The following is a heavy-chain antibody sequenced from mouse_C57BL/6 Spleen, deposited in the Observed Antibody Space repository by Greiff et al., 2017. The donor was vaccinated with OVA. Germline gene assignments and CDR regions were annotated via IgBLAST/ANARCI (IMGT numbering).Heavy chain of an antibody. CDR1: GYAFTNYL. Sequence: VKLMESGAELVRPGTSVKVSCKASGYAFTNYLIEWVKQRPGQGLEWIGVINPGSGGTNYNEKFKGKATLTADKSSSTAYMQLSSLTSEDSAVYFCARCSYDYDVGAIDYWGQGTTLTVSS. D-gene: IGHD2-4*01. CDR2: INPGSGGT. CDR3: ARCSYDYDVGAIDY. V-gene: IGHV1-54*01. J-gene: IGHJ2*01.